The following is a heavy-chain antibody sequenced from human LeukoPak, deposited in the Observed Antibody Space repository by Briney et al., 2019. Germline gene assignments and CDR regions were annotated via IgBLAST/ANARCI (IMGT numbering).Heavy chain of an antibody. CDR3: ATHYNSGHFIYYFDH. D-gene: IGHD6-19*01. CDR1: GYTFTSFG. J-gene: IGHJ4*02. Sequence: ASVKVSCKVSGYTFTSFGISWVRQAPGQGLEWMAWISGYNGDTKFARKFERRVTLATDTSAGNSYLELTSLTSDDTAVYYCATHYNSGHFIYYFDHWGQGTLVSVST. CDR2: ISGYNGDT. V-gene: IGHV1-18*01.